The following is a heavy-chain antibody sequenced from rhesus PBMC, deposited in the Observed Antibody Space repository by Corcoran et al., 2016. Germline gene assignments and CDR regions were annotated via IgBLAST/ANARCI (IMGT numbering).Heavy chain of an antibody. CDR1: GFSLSTSGLG. D-gene: IGHD3-22*01. J-gene: IGHJ4*01. CDR2: IYWNDDK. V-gene: IGHV2-1*01. Sequence: QVTLKESGPALVTPTQTLTLTCTFSGFSLSTSGLGVGWIRQPSRKTLEWLAHIYWNDDKYYSTSLKSRLTISKDTSKNQVVLTMTNMDPVDTATYYCAREHHMTSFDYWGQGVLVTVSS. CDR3: AREHHMTSFDY.